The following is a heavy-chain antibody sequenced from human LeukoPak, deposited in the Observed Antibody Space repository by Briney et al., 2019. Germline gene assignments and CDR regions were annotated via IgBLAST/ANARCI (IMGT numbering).Heavy chain of an antibody. D-gene: IGHD1-26*01. CDR1: GGSFSGYY. J-gene: IGHJ4*02. CDR2: IYYRGST. CDR3: ARYREVGATVDY. Sequence: SETLSLTCAVYGGSFSGYYWSWIRQPPGRELEWIASIYYRGSTHYNPSLASLKSRVTISGDTSKNQFSLTLSSVTAADTAVYYCARYREVGATVDYWGQGTLVTVSS. V-gene: IGHV4-34*01.